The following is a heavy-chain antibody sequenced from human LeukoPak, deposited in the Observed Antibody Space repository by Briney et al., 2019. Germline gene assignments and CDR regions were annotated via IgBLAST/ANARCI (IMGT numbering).Heavy chain of an antibody. J-gene: IGHJ5*02. CDR2: IYPGDSDT. CDR3: ARRDNDFWSGYNNWFDP. V-gene: IGHV5-51*01. Sequence: GESLKISCKGSGYSFTSYWIGWVRQMPGKGLEWMGIIYPGDSDTRYSPSFQGQVTISADKSISTAYLQWSSLKASDAAMYYCARRDNDFWSGYNNWFDPWGQGTLVTVSS. CDR1: GYSFTSYW. D-gene: IGHD3-3*01.